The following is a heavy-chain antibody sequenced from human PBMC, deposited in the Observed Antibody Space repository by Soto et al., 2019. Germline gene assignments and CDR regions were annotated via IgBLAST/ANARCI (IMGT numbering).Heavy chain of an antibody. CDR1: GVTFSKYA. CDR2: ITGSGGLT. CDR3: SKGDYGGNSPYWYLDL. Sequence: EVQLLESGGALVQPGGSLRLSCAVSGVTFSKYAMSWVRQPPGKGPEWVASITGSGGLTYYADSVKGRFTISRDNSKNILFLQMNRLSDEDTATYYCSKGDYGGNSPYWYLDLWGRGTLVIVSS. J-gene: IGHJ2*01. D-gene: IGHD4-17*01. V-gene: IGHV3-23*01.